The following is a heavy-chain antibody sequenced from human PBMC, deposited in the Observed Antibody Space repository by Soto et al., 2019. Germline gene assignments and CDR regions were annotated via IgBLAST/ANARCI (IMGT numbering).Heavy chain of an antibody. Sequence: QLQLQESGSGLLRPSQTLSLTCLVSGGSIINGNYSWTWIRQPPGKALEWIGYIYHSGSTYYKPSLRSRVTLSVDRSKNQFSLNLKSRTAADTAVYYWATRFVDSATGYFDRWGQGTLGTVSA. V-gene: IGHV4-30-2*01. CDR1: GGSIINGNYS. D-gene: IGHD3-10*01. J-gene: IGHJ4*02. CDR3: ATRFVDSATGYFDR. CDR2: IYHSGST.